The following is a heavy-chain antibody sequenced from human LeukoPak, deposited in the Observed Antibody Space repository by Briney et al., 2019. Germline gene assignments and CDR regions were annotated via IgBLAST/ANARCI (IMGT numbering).Heavy chain of an antibody. CDR2: INSDGSST. Sequence: GGSLRLSCEASEFILSSYAMSWIRQAPGEGLVWVSRINSDGSSTSYADSVKGRITISRDNAKNTLYLQMNNLRAEDTAVYYCTRGRYYFEYWGQGILVTVSS. CDR1: EFILSSYA. CDR3: TRGRYYFEY. D-gene: IGHD3-3*01. J-gene: IGHJ4*02. V-gene: IGHV3-74*01.